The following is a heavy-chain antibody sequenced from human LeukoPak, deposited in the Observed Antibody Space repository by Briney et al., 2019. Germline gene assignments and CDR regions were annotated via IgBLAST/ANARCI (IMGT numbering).Heavy chain of an antibody. Sequence: GGSLRLSCTASGFTFSSYSMNWVRQAPGKGLEWVSSISSSSSYIYYADSVKGRFTISRDNAKNSLYLQMNSLRAEDTAVYYCARDRWGNGDLDYWGQGTLVTVSS. CDR2: ISSSSSYI. CDR3: ARDRWGNGDLDY. CDR1: GFTFSSYS. D-gene: IGHD4-17*01. J-gene: IGHJ4*02. V-gene: IGHV3-21*01.